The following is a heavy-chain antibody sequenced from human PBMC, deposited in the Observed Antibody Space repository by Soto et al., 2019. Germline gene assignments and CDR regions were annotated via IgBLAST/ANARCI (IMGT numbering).Heavy chain of an antibody. J-gene: IGHJ6*02. V-gene: IGHV4-39*01. D-gene: IGHD2-15*01. CDR1: GGSISSSSYY. Sequence: QLQLQESGPGLVKPSETLSLTCTVSGGSISSSSYYWGWIRQPPGKGLEWIGSIYYSGSTYYNPSLKSRVTISVDTSKNQFSLKLSSVTAADTAVYCCARLGYCSGGSCHYYYYGMDVWGQGTTVTVSS. CDR2: IYYSGST. CDR3: ARLGYCSGGSCHYYYYGMDV.